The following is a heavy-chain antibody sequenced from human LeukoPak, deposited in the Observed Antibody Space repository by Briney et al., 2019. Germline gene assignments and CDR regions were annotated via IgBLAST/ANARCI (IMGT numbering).Heavy chain of an antibody. J-gene: IGHJ3*02. D-gene: IGHD3-3*01. CDR1: GYTLTQLS. V-gene: IGHV1-24*01. CDR2: FDVEDGEI. CDR3: ATNRQIMILGVVIMPAFDI. Sequence: APVKVSCKVSGYTLTQLSVHWVRRAPGKGHEWMGGFDVEDGEIIYAQKFQGRVTMTEDTSTDTAYMELSSLRSEDTAVYYCATNRQIMILGVVIMPAFDIWGQGTMVTVSS.